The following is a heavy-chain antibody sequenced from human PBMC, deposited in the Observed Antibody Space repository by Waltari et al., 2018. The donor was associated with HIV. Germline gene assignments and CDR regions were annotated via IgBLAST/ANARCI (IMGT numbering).Heavy chain of an antibody. J-gene: IGHJ1*01. CDR2: VTPILGTA. V-gene: IGHV1-69*16. CDR3: ATESTTVVIGVPPGYFQH. CDR1: GGTFSSYI. Sequence: QVQLVQSGAEVKKPGSSVKVSCKASGGTFSSYIISWVRQAPGLGPEWMGGVTPILGTAKSAQKFQDRVTITADESTSTAYMELSSLRSEDTAVYYCATESTTVVIGVPPGYFQHWGQGTLVTVSS. D-gene: IGHD4-17*01.